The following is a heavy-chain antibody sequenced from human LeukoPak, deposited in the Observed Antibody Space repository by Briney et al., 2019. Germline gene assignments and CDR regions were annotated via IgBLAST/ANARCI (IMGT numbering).Heavy chain of an antibody. CDR3: ARPPSYGGNFGDAFDI. CDR1: GYTFSNYV. V-gene: IGHV1-18*01. Sequence: ASVKVSCKASGYTFSNYVLTWVRQAPGQGLEWMGRISTYTGNSNYAQKLQGRVTMTTDTSTSTAYMELRSLRSDDTAVYYCARPPSYGGNFGDAFDIWGQGTMVTVSS. CDR2: ISTYTGNS. D-gene: IGHD4-23*01. J-gene: IGHJ3*02.